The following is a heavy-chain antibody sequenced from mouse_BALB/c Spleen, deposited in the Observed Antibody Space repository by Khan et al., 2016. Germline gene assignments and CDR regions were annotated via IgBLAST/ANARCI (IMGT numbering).Heavy chain of an antibody. CDR3: ARGLGRAY. Sequence: EVQLQESGPGLVKPSQSLSLTCTVTGYSITSDYAWNWIRQFPGNKLEWMGYISYSGSPSYNPSLKSRISITRDTSKNQFFLQLNSVTTEDTATYYCARGLGRAYWGQGTLVTVSA. D-gene: IGHD4-1*01. CDR2: ISYSGSP. J-gene: IGHJ3*01. CDR1: GYSITSDYA. V-gene: IGHV3-2*02.